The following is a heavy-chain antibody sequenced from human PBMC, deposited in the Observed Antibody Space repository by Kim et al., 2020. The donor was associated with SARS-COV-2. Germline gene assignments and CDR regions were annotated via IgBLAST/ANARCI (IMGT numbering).Heavy chain of an antibody. CDR3: AREPRAGRDYYYGMDV. V-gene: IGHV4-4*02. Sequence: SLKIRVTISVDKSKNQFSLKLSSVTAADTAVYYCAREPRAGRDYYYGMDVWGQGTTVTVSS. J-gene: IGHJ6*02. D-gene: IGHD3-10*01.